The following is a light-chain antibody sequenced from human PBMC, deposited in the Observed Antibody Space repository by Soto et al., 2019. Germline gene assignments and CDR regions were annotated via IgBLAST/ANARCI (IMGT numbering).Light chain of an antibody. J-gene: IGLJ2*01. CDR3: SSYAASTTLL. Sequence: QSVLTQPPSVSGSPGQSVTISCTGSSSDVGTYDRVSWYQAPPGTAPKLIIYEVHYRPSGVPDRFSGSKSGNTASLTFSGLQAEDEADYYCSSYAASTTLLFGGGTKLTVL. CDR1: SSDVGTYDR. CDR2: EVH. V-gene: IGLV2-18*02.